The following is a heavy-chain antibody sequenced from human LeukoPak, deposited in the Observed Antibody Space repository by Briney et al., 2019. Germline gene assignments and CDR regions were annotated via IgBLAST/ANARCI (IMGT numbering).Heavy chain of an antibody. V-gene: IGHV1-46*01. J-gene: IGHJ3*02. Sequence: ASVRVSCKASGYTFTSYYMHWVRQAPGQGLEWMGIINPSGGSTSYAQKFQGRVTMTRDTSTSTVYMELSSLRSEDTAVYYCARYCRGPDAFDIWGQGTMVTVSS. CDR2: INPSGGST. D-gene: IGHD2-15*01. CDR3: ARYCRGPDAFDI. CDR1: GYTFTSYY.